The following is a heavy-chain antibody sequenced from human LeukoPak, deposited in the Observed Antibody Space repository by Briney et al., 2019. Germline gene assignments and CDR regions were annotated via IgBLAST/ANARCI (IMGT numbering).Heavy chain of an antibody. CDR3: AREGLLWFGELLN. V-gene: IGHV3-23*01. J-gene: IGHJ4*02. D-gene: IGHD3-10*01. CDR1: GFTFSSYA. CDR2: ISGSGGST. Sequence: PGGSLRLSCAASGFTFSSYAMSWVRQAPGKGLEWVSAISGSGGSTYYADSVKGRFTISRDNSKNTLYLQMSSLRAEDTAVYYCAREGLLWFGELLNWGQGTLVTVSS.